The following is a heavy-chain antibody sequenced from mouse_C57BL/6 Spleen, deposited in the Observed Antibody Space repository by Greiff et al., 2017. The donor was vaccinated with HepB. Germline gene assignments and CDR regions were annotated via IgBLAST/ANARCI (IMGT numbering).Heavy chain of an antibody. V-gene: IGHV2-2*01. Sequence: QVQLKESGPGLVQPSQSLSITCTVSGFSLTSYGVHWVRQSPGKGLEWLGVIWSGGSTDYNAAFISRLSISKDNSKSQVFFKMNSLQADDTAIYYCAPAAQATDAMDYWGQGTSVTVSS. CDR3: APAAQATDAMDY. J-gene: IGHJ4*01. CDR2: IWSGGST. CDR1: GFSLTSYG. D-gene: IGHD3-2*02.